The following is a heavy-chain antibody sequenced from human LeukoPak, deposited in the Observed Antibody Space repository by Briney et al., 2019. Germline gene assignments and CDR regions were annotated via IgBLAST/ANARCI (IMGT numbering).Heavy chain of an antibody. Sequence: PSETLSLTCTVSGVSISSGSYFWSWIRQPAGKGLEWIVRIYTSGSTNYNPALKSRFTIAVNTSKNQFSLKLISVTAADTAVHSCASDRIEVDAFDIWGKGTMVSVSS. CDR1: GVSISSGSYF. V-gene: IGHV4-61*02. D-gene: IGHD2-15*01. CDR3: ASDRIEVDAFDI. CDR2: IYTSGST. J-gene: IGHJ3*02.